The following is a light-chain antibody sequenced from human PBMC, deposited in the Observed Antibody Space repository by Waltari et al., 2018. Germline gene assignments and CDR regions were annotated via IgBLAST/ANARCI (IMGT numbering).Light chain of an antibody. J-gene: IGKJ4*01. CDR1: QSISNY. CDR3: HQRSDWGT. CDR2: DTS. V-gene: IGKV3-11*01. Sequence: EIVLTQSPATLSLSPGERATLSCRASQSISNYLAWYQQKRGQAPRLLLYDTSNRATGIPARFSGSGSGTEFTLTISSLEPEDFAVYYSHQRSDWGTFGGGTKVEI.